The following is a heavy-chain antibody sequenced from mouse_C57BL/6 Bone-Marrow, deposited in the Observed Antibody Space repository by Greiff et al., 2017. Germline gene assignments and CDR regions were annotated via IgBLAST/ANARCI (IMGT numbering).Heavy chain of an antibody. Sequence: VKVVESGPGLVAPSQSLSITCTVSGFSLTSYGVHWVRQPPGKGLEWLVVIWSDGSTTYNSALKSRLSISKDNSKSQVFLKMNSLQTDDTAMYYCARHGDGYYGGGAMDYWGQGTSVTVSS. J-gene: IGHJ4*01. CDR3: ARHGDGYYGGGAMDY. CDR1: GFSLTSYG. D-gene: IGHD2-3*01. V-gene: IGHV2-6-1*01. CDR2: IWSDGST.